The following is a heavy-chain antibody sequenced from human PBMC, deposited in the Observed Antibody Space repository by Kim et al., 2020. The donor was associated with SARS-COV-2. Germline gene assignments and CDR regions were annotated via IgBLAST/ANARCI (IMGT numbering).Heavy chain of an antibody. J-gene: IGHJ3*02. D-gene: IGHD3-9*01. Sequence: GGSLRLSCAASGFTFSSYEMNWVRQAPGKGLEWVSYISSSGSTIYYADSVKGRFTISRDNAKNSLYLQMNSLRAEDTAVYYCARDPVPPLNPFDWSLEYAFDIWGQGTMVTVSS. CDR2: ISSSGSTI. CDR1: GFTFSSYE. CDR3: ARDPVPPLNPFDWSLEYAFDI. V-gene: IGHV3-48*03.